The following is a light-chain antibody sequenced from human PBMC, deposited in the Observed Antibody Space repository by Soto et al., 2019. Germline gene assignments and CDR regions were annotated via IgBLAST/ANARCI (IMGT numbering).Light chain of an antibody. V-gene: IGLV2-11*01. Sequence: QSVLTQPRSVSGSPGQSVTISCTGTSSDVGVSRSVSWYQQHPGKAPKLIISDVTKRPSGVPYRFSGSMSGNTASLTISGLQDADEADYYCCSYEGTFFFGNGTKGTV. CDR3: CSYEGTFF. CDR2: DVT. J-gene: IGLJ1*01. CDR1: SSDVGVSRS.